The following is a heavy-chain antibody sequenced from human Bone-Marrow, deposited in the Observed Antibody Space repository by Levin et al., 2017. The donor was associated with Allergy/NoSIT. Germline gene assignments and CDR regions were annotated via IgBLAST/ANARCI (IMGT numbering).Heavy chain of an antibody. Sequence: SCEASGFIFPSYAMSWVRQAPGKGLEWVSAIRGSGDETYYTDSVKGRFTISRDNSKNTMSLQMNSLRAEDTAVYYCVKDRVIPVGLFDYWGLGTQVTVSS. J-gene: IGHJ4*02. CDR3: VKDRVIPVGLFDY. CDR1: GFIFPSYA. CDR2: IRGSGDET. D-gene: IGHD2-2*01. V-gene: IGHV3-23*01.